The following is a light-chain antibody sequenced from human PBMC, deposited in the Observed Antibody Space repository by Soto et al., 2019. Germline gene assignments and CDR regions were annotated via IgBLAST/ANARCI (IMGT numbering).Light chain of an antibody. CDR2: GAY. V-gene: IGKV1-5*02. J-gene: IGKJ1*01. CDR3: QHHNSYSQT. Sequence: DIQMTQSPPTLSASVGDRVTIICRASQSIRNYLAWYQQMPGKAPKLLIYGAYNLQSGVPSRFSGSGSGTEFTLTISSLQPDDFATYFCQHHNSYSQTFGQGTKV. CDR1: QSIRNY.